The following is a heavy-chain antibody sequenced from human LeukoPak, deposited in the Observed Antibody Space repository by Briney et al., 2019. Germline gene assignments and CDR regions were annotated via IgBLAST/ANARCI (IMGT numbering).Heavy chain of an antibody. CDR1: GYSISSGYY. CDR3: AITNLQARFWSGYYMMPFDY. J-gene: IGHJ4*02. CDR2: IYHSGST. Sequence: NPSETLSLTXAVSGYSISSGYYWGWVRQPPGKGLEWIGTIYHSGSTYYNPSLKSRVTISVDTSKNQFSLKLSSVTAADTAVYYCAITNLQARFWSGYYMMPFDYWGQGTLVTVSS. D-gene: IGHD3-3*01. V-gene: IGHV4-38-2*01.